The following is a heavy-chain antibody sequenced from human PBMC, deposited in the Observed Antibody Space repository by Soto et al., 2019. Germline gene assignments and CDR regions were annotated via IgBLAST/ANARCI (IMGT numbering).Heavy chain of an antibody. CDR2: ISSSSSYI. D-gene: IGHD1-7*01. V-gene: IGHV3-21*01. CDR1: GFTFSSYS. CDR3: ARERFESTGTTPLDY. Sequence: PGGSLRLSCAASGFTFSSYSMNWVRQAPGKGLEWVSSISSSSSYIYYADSVKGRFTISRDNAKNSLYLQMNSLRAEDTAVYYCARERFESTGTTPLDYWGQGTLVTVSS. J-gene: IGHJ4*02.